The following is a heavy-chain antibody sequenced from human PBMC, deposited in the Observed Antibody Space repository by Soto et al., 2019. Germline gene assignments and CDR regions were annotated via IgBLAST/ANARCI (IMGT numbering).Heavy chain of an antibody. D-gene: IGHD6-19*01. J-gene: IGHJ4*02. V-gene: IGHV3-23*01. CDR1: GFFFSSYT. CDR2: FSATSENT. Sequence: EVQLLESGGDLVQPGGSLRLSCVGSGFFFSSYTMTWVRQAPGKGLEWVSSFSATSENTYYADSVRGRFTISRDNSKNTLFLQMNSRTAEDTAMYYCAKARDQQWVRLPFDYWGQGILVIVSS. CDR3: AKARDQQWVRLPFDY.